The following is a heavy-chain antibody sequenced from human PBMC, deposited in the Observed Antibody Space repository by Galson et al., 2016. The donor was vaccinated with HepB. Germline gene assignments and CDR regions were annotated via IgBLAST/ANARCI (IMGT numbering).Heavy chain of an antibody. V-gene: IGHV3-49*04. CDR2: VRSKAFGGTT. J-gene: IGHJ6*02. CDR1: GFTFSRSG. CDR3: SSPLYATSPRTMDV. Sequence: SLRLSCAGSGFTFSRSGLNWVRQAPGKGSEWVGFVRSKAFGGTTEYAASVKGRFTISRDDSRSIAYLQMNSLKTEDTGVYYCSSPLYATSPRTMDVWGQGTTVTVSS. D-gene: IGHD2-2*01.